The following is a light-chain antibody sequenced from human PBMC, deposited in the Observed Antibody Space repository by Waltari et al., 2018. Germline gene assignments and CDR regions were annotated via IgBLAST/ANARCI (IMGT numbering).Light chain of an antibody. J-gene: IGKJ1*01. CDR1: PRIGSS. V-gene: IGKV3D-15*01. Sequence: ETVVTQSPATLSVSPGERAPLSSRTSPRIGSSLAWYQQKPGQSPRLLIYHASTRATGIPARFSGSGSETEFTLTISSLQSEDSAVYYCQQYNNWPPGTFGQGTRVEV. CDR2: HAS. CDR3: QQYNNWPPGT.